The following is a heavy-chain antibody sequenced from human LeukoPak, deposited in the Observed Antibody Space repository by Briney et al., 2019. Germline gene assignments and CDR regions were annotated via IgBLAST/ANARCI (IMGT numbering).Heavy chain of an antibody. V-gene: IGHV3-30*04. CDR1: GFTFSGYP. Sequence: GGSLRLSCAASGFTFSGYPMHWVRQAPGKGLEWVAVISYDGSNKYYADSVKGRFTISRDNVENSLYLQMNSLRDEDTAVYYCARVAAGYSVNYFDYWGQGTLVTVSS. J-gene: IGHJ4*02. D-gene: IGHD4-23*01. CDR2: ISYDGSNK. CDR3: ARVAAGYSVNYFDY.